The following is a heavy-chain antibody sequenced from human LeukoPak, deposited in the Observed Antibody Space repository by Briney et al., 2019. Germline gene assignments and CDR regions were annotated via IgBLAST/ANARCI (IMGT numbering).Heavy chain of an antibody. CDR3: AKRYCGSTTCYDDRGAFDY. CDR1: GYSISSGNY. J-gene: IGHJ4*02. D-gene: IGHD2-2*01. Sequence: KPSETLSLTCTVSGYSISSGNYWDWIRQPPGKGLEWIGSIYHSGSTYYNPSLKSRVTISVDTSKNQFSLKLSSVTAADTAVYYCAKRYCGSTTCYDDRGAFDYWGQGTLVTVSS. V-gene: IGHV4-38-2*02. CDR2: IYHSGST.